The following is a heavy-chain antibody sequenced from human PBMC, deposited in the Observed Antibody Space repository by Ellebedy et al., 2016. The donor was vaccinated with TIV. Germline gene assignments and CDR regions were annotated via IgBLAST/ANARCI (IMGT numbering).Heavy chain of an antibody. D-gene: IGHD3-3*01. CDR3: AGDLDV. V-gene: IGHV3-74*01. CDR2: INNDGSST. CDR1: RFTFRSYW. Sequence: GESLKISCAASRFTFRSYWMHWVRQAPGEGLVWVARINNDGSSTNYADSVKGRFTISRDNAESILYLQMNSLRVEDTAMYYCAGDLDVWGQGILVTVSS. J-gene: IGHJ4*02.